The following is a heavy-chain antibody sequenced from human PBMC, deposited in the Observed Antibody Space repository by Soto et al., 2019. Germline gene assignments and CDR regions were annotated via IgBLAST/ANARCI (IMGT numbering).Heavy chain of an antibody. CDR2: INAGNGNT. CDR3: ARTLVMTTVTTTDYWYYGMDG. CDR1: GYTFTSYA. V-gene: IGHV1-3*01. J-gene: IGHJ6*02. Sequence: VSVKVSCKASGYTFTSYAMHWVRQAPGQRLEWMGWINAGNGNTKYSQKFQGRVTITRDTSASTAYMELSSLRSEDTAVYYCARTLVMTTVTTTDYWYYGMDGWGQGTTVTVSS. D-gene: IGHD4-4*01.